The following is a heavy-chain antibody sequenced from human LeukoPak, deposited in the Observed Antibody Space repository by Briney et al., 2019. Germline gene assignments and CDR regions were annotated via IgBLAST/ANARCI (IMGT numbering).Heavy chain of an antibody. Sequence: SETLSLTCTVSGGSISSYYWSWIRQPPGKGLGWIGYIYYSGSTSYNPSLKSRVTISVDMSKNQFSLKLSSVTAADTAVYYCARGFAPGYSSGWYYGGFDPWGQGTLVTVSS. D-gene: IGHD6-19*01. CDR1: GGSISSYY. CDR2: IYYSGST. J-gene: IGHJ5*02. CDR3: ARGFAPGYSSGWYYGGFDP. V-gene: IGHV4-59*01.